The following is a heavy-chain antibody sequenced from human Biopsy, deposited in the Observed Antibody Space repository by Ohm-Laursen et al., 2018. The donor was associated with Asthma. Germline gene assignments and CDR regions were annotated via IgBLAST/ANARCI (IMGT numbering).Heavy chain of an antibody. CDR3: AKDKRYSGSYFDY. Sequence: SLRLSCAASGFTFSSYAMSWVRQAPGKGLKWVSAISGSGGSTYYADSVKGRFTISRDNSKNTLYLQMNSLRAEDTAVYYCAKDKRYSGSYFDYWGQGTLVTVSS. CDR2: ISGSGGST. D-gene: IGHD1-26*01. CDR1: GFTFSSYA. J-gene: IGHJ4*02. V-gene: IGHV3-23*01.